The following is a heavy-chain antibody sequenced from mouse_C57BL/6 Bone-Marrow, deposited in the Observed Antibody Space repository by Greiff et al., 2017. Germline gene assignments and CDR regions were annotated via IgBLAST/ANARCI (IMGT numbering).Heavy chain of an antibody. CDR3: ARPYSNWYFDV. J-gene: IGHJ1*03. D-gene: IGHD2-5*01. CDR1: GFTFSDYY. Sequence: EVQGVESGGGLVQPGGSLKLSCAASGFTFSDYYMYWVRQTPEKRLEWVAYISNGGGSTYYPDTVKGRFTISRDNAKNTLYLQMSRLKSEDTAMYYCARPYSNWYFDVWGTGTTVTVSS. CDR2: ISNGGGST. V-gene: IGHV5-12*01.